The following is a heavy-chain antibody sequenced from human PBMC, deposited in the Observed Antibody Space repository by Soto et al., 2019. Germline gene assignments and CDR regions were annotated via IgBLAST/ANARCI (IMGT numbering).Heavy chain of an antibody. CDR3: ASQRGGYGILTGYYSAWFDP. Sequence: QRQLQESGPGLVKPSETLSLTRTVSGGSISSSSYYWGLIRQPPGKGLEWNGRIYYSGSTYYNPSLKSRVTISLDTSKNQFSLKLSCVTAAVSGVYYCASQRGGYGILTGYYSAWFDPWGQGTLVTVSS. CDR2: IYYSGST. D-gene: IGHD3-9*01. CDR1: GGSISSSSYY. J-gene: IGHJ5*02. V-gene: IGHV4-39*01.